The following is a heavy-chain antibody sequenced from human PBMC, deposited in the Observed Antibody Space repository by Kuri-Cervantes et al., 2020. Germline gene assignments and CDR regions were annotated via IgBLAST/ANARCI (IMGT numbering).Heavy chain of an antibody. CDR1: GFTFSSYG. CDR2: ISYDGSNK. D-gene: IGHD3-10*01. J-gene: IGHJ4*02. Sequence: GGSLRLSCAASGFTFSSYGMHWVRQAPGKGLEWVAVISYDGSNKYYADSVKGRFTISRDNSKNTLYLQMNSLRAEDTAVYYCAKVSDYGSGSYRGSGFDYWGQGTLVTVSS. CDR3: AKVSDYGSGSYRGSGFDY. V-gene: IGHV3-30*18.